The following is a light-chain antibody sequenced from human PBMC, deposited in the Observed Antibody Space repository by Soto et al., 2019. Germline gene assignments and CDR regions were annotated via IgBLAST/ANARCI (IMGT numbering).Light chain of an antibody. CDR2: DAY. Sequence: DIQMTQSPSSLSASVGDRVTITCRASQGISNYLAWYQQKPGKVPKHLISDAYTLQSGVPSRFSGSGSGTDFTLTISSLQPEDVATYYCQNYKSAPLLTFGPGTKVDLK. J-gene: IGKJ3*01. V-gene: IGKV1-27*01. CDR3: QNYKSAPLLT. CDR1: QGISNY.